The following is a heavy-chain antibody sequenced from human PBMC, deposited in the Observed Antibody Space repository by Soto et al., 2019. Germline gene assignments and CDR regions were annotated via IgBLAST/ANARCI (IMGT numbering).Heavy chain of an antibody. Sequence: QVQLVQSGAEVKKPGASVKVSCKASGYTFTNYGINWVRQAPGQGLEWMGWISAYNGNTNDAQKLQGRVTMTTDTSTSTAYMELRSLRSDDTAVYYCARVWVGTTFAYYYGMDVWGQGTTVTVSS. CDR3: ARVWVGTTFAYYYGMDV. CDR2: ISAYNGNT. V-gene: IGHV1-18*01. J-gene: IGHJ6*02. CDR1: GYTFTNYG. D-gene: IGHD1-26*01.